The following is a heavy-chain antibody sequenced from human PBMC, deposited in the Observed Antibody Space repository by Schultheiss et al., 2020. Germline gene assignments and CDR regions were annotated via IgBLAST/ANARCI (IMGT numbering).Heavy chain of an antibody. Sequence: GGSLRLSCTASGFTFGDYAMSWFRQAPGKGLEWVGFIRSKAYGGTTEYAASVKGRFTISRDNAKNSLYLQMNSLRAEDTAVYYCARGGTFLRSDPIDYWGQGTLVTVSS. CDR3: ARGGTFLRSDPIDY. J-gene: IGHJ4*02. D-gene: IGHD5-12*01. CDR1: GFTFGDYA. V-gene: IGHV3-49*03. CDR2: IRSKAYGGTT.